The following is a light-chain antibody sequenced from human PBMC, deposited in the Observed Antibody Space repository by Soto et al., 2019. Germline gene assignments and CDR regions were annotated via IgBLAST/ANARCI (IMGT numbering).Light chain of an antibody. CDR3: QQYYSTPPWT. CDR2: WAS. CDR1: QGISSW. J-gene: IGKJ1*01. Sequence: DIQMTQSPSSVSASVGDRVTITCRASQGISSWLAWYQQKPGQPPKLLIYWASTRESGVPDRFSGSGSGTDFTLTISSLQAADVAVYYCQQYYSTPPWTFGQGTKVDIK. V-gene: IGKV1-27*01.